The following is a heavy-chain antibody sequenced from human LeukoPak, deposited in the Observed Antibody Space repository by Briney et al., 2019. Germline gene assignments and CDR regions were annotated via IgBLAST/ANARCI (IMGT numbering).Heavy chain of an antibody. J-gene: IGHJ4*02. CDR1: GFTFSSYG. Sequence: GGSLRLSCAASGFTFSSYGMHWVRQAPGKGLEWVAVISYDGSNKYYADSVRGRFTISRDNSNNTLYLQMNSLSPEDTAVYYCAKGRRGSSYVHYFDSWGQGALVTVSS. CDR3: AKGRRGSSYVHYFDS. D-gene: IGHD5-18*01. V-gene: IGHV3-30*18. CDR2: ISYDGSNK.